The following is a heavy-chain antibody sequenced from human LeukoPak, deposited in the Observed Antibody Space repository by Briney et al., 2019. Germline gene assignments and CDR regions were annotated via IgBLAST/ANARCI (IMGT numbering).Heavy chain of an antibody. V-gene: IGHV3-23*01. J-gene: IGHJ4*02. CDR3: AKLDHWGTDY. CDR2: ISGSGGST. CDR1: GLTFSRYA. D-gene: IGHD3-16*01. Sequence: GGSLRLSCASSGLTFSRYARSWVRQAPGKPLEWVSAISGSGGSTYYADSVRGRFTISRDNSKNTLSLQMNSLRAEDTAVYYCAKLDHWGTDYWGQGTLVTVSS.